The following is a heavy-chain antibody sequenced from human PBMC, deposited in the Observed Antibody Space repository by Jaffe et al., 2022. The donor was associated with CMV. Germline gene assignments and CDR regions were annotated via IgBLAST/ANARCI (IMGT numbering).Heavy chain of an antibody. CDR3: AKDSTAWYSGSRGYFDY. CDR2: ISWDGGST. D-gene: IGHD1-26*01. J-gene: IGHJ4*02. V-gene: IGHV3-43*01. Sequence: EVQLVESGGVVVQPGGSLRLSCAASGFTFDDYTMHWVRQAPGKGLEWVSLISWDGGSTYYADSVKGRFTISRDNSKNSLYLQMNSLRTEDTALYYCAKDSTAWYSGSRGYFDYWGQGTLVTVSS. CDR1: GFTFDDYT.